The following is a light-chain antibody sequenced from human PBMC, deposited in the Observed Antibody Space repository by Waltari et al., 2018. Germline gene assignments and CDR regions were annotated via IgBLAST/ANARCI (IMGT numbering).Light chain of an antibody. V-gene: IGLV1-40*01. Sequence: QSVLTQPPSVSGAPGRRVPIPCTGRSANTRATSGVKSYQHLHGTAPKLLSRGDTNRPSGVPDRFSGSKSGTSASRTITGLRADDEADYYCQSYDRSLSVSVFGGGTKLTVL. CDR3: QSYDRSLSVSV. CDR2: GDT. J-gene: IGLJ2*01. CDR1: SANTRATSG.